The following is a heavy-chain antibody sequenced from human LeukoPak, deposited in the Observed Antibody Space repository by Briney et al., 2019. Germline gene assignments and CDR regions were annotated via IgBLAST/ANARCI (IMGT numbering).Heavy chain of an antibody. CDR2: ITGSSSFI. D-gene: IGHD2/OR15-2a*01. V-gene: IGHV3-21*01. CDR3: ARTASYDGDHVNWFDP. J-gene: IGHJ5*02. Sequence: PGGSLRLSCAASGFTFSHYSMNWVRQAPGKGLEWVSSITGSSSFIHYADSVKGRFTISRDNAKNSLYLQMNSLRADDTALYYCARTASYDGDHVNWFDPWGQGTLVTVSS. CDR1: GFTFSHYS.